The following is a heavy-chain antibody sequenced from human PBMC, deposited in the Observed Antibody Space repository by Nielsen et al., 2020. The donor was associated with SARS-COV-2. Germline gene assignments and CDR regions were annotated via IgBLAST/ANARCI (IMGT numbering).Heavy chain of an antibody. D-gene: IGHD6-19*01. CDR1: GGSISSGGYY. V-gene: IGHV4-39*07. J-gene: IGHJ4*02. CDR3: ARGPRGVQWLVKSSPYFDY. Sequence: SETLSLTCTVSGGSISSGGYYWSWIRQPPGKGLEWIGEINHSGSTNYNPSLKSRVTISVDTSKNQFSLKLSSVTAADTAVYYCARGPRGVQWLVKSSPYFDYWGQGTLVTVSS. CDR2: INHSGST.